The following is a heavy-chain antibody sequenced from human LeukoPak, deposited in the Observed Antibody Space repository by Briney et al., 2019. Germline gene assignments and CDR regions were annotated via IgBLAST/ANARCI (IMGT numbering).Heavy chain of an antibody. J-gene: IGHJ4*02. V-gene: IGHV4-39*01. CDR1: GGSISSSSYY. CDR2: IYYSGST. Sequence: KPSETLSLTCTVSGGSISSSSYYWGWIRQPPGKGLEWIGSIYYSGSTYYNPSLKSRVTISVDTSKNQFSLKLSSVTAADTAVYYCARRAYGSGSYYLDYWGQGTLVTVSS. CDR3: ARRAYGSGSYYLDY. D-gene: IGHD3-10*01.